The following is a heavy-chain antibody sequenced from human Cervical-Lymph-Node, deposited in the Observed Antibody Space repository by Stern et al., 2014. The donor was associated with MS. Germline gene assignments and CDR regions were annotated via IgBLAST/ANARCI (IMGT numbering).Heavy chain of an antibody. CDR2: IIPIIGLA. J-gene: IGHJ5*01. V-gene: IGHV1-69*09. D-gene: IGHD2-15*01. Sequence: QLVQSGAEVKKPGSSVKVSCKASGGTFSSSYAVSWVRQAPGQGLEWMGRIIPIIGLANYAQKFQSRVTITADKSPSIVYMELSSLTSEDTAVYYCARGIVANRAAATLHNLFDSWGQGPRVTVSS. CDR1: GGTFSSSYA. CDR3: ARGIVANRAAATLHNLFDS.